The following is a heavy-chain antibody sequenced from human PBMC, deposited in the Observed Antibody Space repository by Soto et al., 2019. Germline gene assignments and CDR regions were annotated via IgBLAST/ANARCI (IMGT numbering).Heavy chain of an antibody. CDR1: GGSISSYY. V-gene: IGHV4-59*01. Sequence: QVQLQESGPGLVKPSETLSLTCTVSGGSISSYYWSWIRQPPGKGLEWIGYIYYSGITNYNPSLKSRLTLSVDTSKNQFSLKLSSVTAADTAVYYCARYKSNYYSGMDVWGQGTTVTVS. CDR2: IYYSGIT. CDR3: ARYKSNYYSGMDV. D-gene: IGHD1-20*01. J-gene: IGHJ6*02.